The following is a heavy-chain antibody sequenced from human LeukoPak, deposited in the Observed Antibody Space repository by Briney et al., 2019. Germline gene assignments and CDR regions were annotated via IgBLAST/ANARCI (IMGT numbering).Heavy chain of an antibody. J-gene: IGHJ3*02. CDR3: ARDGLRSCTSSSCYPGEDAFDI. CDR2: INTNTGNP. D-gene: IGHD2-2*01. Sequence: LGASVKVSCKASGYTINSYAMNWVRQAPGQGLEWMAWINTNTGNPTYAQGFTGRFVFSLDTSISTAYLHISGLKAGDTAVYYCARDGLRSCTSSSCYPGEDAFDIWGQGTMVTVSS. V-gene: IGHV7-4-1*02. CDR1: GYTINSYA.